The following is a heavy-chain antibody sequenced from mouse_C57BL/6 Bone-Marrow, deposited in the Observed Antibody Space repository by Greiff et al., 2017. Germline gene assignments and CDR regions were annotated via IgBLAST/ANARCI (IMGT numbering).Heavy chain of an antibody. CDR2: IHPNSGST. V-gene: IGHV1-64*01. J-gene: IGHJ4*01. CDR3: ARQGTFYYAMDY. CDR1: GYTFTSYW. Sequence: QVQLQQPGAELVKPGASVKLSCKASGYTFTSYWMHWVKQRPGQGLEWIGMIHPNSGSTNYNEKFKSKATLTVDKSSSTAYMQLSSLTSEDSAVYYCARQGTFYYAMDYWGQGTSVTVSS.